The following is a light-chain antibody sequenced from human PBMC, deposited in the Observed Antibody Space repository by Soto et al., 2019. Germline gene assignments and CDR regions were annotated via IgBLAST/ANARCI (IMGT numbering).Light chain of an antibody. CDR1: TGAVTSGYF. J-gene: IGLJ3*02. Sequence: QTVVTQEPSLTVSPGGTVTLTCASSTGAVTSGYFPSRFQQKPGQAPRALIYSTSNKQSWTPARFSGSLLGGKATLTLSGVQPEDEAEYYCLLYYGGAWVFGGGTKLTVL. CDR2: STS. V-gene: IGLV7-43*01. CDR3: LLYYGGAWV.